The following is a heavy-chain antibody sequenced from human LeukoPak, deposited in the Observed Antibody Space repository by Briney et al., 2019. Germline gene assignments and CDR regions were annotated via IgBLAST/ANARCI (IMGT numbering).Heavy chain of an antibody. D-gene: IGHD2-2*01. CDR2: ISQSGGRST. Sequence: PGGSLRLSCAASGFTFSNYAMTWVRQAPGEGLEWVACISQSGGRSTDYADSVRGRFTISRDNSEDTLYLQMNSLRAEDTAVYHCARDLGCSTSSCRYNWFDPWGQGTLVTVSS. V-gene: IGHV3-23*01. CDR3: ARDLGCSTSSCRYNWFDP. J-gene: IGHJ5*02. CDR1: GFTFSNYA.